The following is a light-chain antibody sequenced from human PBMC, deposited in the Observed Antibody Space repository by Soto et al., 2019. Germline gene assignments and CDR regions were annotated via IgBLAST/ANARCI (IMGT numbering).Light chain of an antibody. Sequence: QSALTQPASVSGSPGQSITISCTGTSSDVGGYNYVSWYQQHPGKAPKLMIYDVSNRPSGVSNRFSGSKSGNTASLTSSGLQAEDEADYYCSSYTSSSTLGFGGGTQLTVL. V-gene: IGLV2-14*01. CDR2: DVS. CDR1: SSDVGGYNY. CDR3: SSYTSSSTLG. J-gene: IGLJ2*01.